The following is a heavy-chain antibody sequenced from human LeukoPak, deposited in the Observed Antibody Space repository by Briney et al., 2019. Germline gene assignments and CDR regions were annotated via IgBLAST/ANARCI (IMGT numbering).Heavy chain of an antibody. J-gene: IGHJ4*02. CDR3: AKASRSYGSGSYISPFDY. Sequence: GGSLNLSCEASGFTLSSNGMNWVRQVPGKGLGWVAFIRYDGSNKYYADSVKGRFTISRDNSKNTLYLQMNSLRAEDTAVYYCAKASRSYGSGSYISPFDYWGQGTLVTVSS. V-gene: IGHV3-30*02. CDR1: GFTLSSNG. CDR2: IRYDGSNK. D-gene: IGHD3-10*01.